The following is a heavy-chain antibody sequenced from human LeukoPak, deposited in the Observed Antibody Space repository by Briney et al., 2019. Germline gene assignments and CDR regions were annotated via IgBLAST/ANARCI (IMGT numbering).Heavy chain of an antibody. D-gene: IGHD3-10*01. Sequence: SQTLSLTCAISGDSFSSNSAAWNWIRQSPSRGLEWLGRTYYRPKWFKDYAVSVKSRITINPDTSKNKFSLQLNSVTPEDTAVYYCTRDRKYYYGSEYYMDVWGKGTTVTISS. CDR3: TRDRKYYYGSEYYMDV. CDR1: GDSFSSNSAA. V-gene: IGHV6-1*01. CDR2: TYYRPKWFK. J-gene: IGHJ6*03.